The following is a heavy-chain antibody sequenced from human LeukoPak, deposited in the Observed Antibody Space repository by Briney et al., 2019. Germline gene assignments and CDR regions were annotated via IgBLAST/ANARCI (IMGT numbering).Heavy chain of an antibody. Sequence: SETLSLTCTVSGASITSYYWSWIRQPPGKGLEWIGHIYYSGSTNYNPSLKSRVTMSVDTSKNQFSLKLSSVTAADTAVYYRARGSSDHSGKLDYWGQGTLVTVPS. CDR3: ARGSSDHSGKLDY. D-gene: IGHD3-10*01. V-gene: IGHV4-59*12. J-gene: IGHJ4*02. CDR2: IYYSGST. CDR1: GASITSYY.